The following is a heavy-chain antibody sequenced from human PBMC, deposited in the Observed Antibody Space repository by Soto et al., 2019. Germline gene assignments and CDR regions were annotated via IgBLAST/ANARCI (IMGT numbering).Heavy chain of an antibody. Sequence: EVQLVESGGGLVKPGGSLRLSCAASGFTFSSYSMNWVRQAPGKGLEWVSSISSSSSYIYYADSVKGRFTISRDNAKNSLYLQMNSLRAEDMAVYYCARDGSDYYDIYYYYGMDVWGQGTTVTVSS. D-gene: IGHD3-22*01. V-gene: IGHV3-21*01. CDR1: GFTFSSYS. CDR3: ARDGSDYYDIYYYYGMDV. J-gene: IGHJ6*02. CDR2: ISSSSSYI.